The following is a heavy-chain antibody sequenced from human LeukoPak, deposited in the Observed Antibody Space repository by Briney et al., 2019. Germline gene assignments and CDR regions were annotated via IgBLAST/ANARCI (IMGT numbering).Heavy chain of an antibody. CDR1: GGSISSYY. J-gene: IGHJ5*02. D-gene: IGHD5-18*01. CDR3: ARGAMVAAIDP. CDR2: IYYSGST. Sequence: SETLSLTCTVSGGSISSYYWSWIRQPPGKGLEWIGYIYYSGSTNYNPSLKSRVTISVDKSKNQFSLKLSSVTAADTAVYYCARGAMVAAIDPWGQGTLVTVSS. V-gene: IGHV4-59*12.